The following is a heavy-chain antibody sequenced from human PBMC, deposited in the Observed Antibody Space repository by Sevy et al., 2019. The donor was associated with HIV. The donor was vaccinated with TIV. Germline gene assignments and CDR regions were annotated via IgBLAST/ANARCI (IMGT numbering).Heavy chain of an antibody. CDR1: GGSITSSSYY. D-gene: IGHD2-2*01. J-gene: IGHJ3*02. V-gene: IGHV4-39*01. CDR2: IYYSGST. CDR3: ARPLPNASGAFDI. Sequence: SETLSLTCTVSGGSITSSSYYWGWIRQPPGKGLEWIGSIYYSGSTYYNPSLKSRVTISVDTSKNQFSLKLSSVTAAATAVYYCARPLPNASGAFDIWGQGTMVTVSS.